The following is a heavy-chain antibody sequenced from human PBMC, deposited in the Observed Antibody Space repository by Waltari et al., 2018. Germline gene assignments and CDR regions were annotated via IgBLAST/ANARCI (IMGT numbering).Heavy chain of an antibody. Sequence: EVQLVESGGVVVQHGVSLRLSCAASGFPFEESALPWVRPAPGKGLEWVSLISWDGGSTYYADSVKGRFTISRDNSKNSLYLQMNSLRAEDTALYYCAKDHRYSGSYYYFDYWGQGTLVTVSS. V-gene: IGHV3-43D*04. CDR1: GFPFEESA. J-gene: IGHJ4*02. CDR3: AKDHRYSGSYYYFDY. D-gene: IGHD1-26*01. CDR2: ISWDGGST.